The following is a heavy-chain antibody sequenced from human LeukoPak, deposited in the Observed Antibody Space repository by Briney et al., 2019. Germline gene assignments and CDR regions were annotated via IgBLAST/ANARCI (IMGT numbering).Heavy chain of an antibody. J-gene: IGHJ3*02. CDR1: GGSISSYY. CDR3: ARILYGDRDDDAFDI. V-gene: IGHV4-4*07. Sequence: PSETLSLTCTVYGGSISSYYWSWIRQPAGEGLEWIGRINSGGSTNYNPSLNSRVTMSVDTSKNQFSLKVSSVTAADTAVYYCARILYGDRDDDAFDIWGQGTMVTVSS. CDR2: INSGGST. D-gene: IGHD4-17*01.